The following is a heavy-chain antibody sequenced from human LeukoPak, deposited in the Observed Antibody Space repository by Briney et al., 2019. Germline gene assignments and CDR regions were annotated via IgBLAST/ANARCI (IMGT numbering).Heavy chain of an antibody. V-gene: IGHV3-23*01. CDR2: ISGSGDTT. J-gene: IGHJ4*02. Sequence: PGGSLRLSCATSGFIFSNYAVNWVRQAPGKGLEWVSIISGSGDTTYYADSVKGRFTISRDNAKNSLYLQMNSLRAEDTAVYYCARDRCSSTSCYGLFDYWGQGTLVTVSS. D-gene: IGHD2-2*01. CDR1: GFIFSNYA. CDR3: ARDRCSSTSCYGLFDY.